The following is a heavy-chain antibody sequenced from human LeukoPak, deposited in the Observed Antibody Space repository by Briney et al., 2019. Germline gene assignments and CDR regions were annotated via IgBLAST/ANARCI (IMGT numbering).Heavy chain of an antibody. D-gene: IGHD3-22*01. J-gene: IGHJ4*02. V-gene: IGHV1-2*02. CDR1: GYTFTGYY. CDR3: ASIPPYYYDSSGSSY. Sequence: ASVKVSRKASGYTFTGYYMHWVRQAPGQGLEWMGWINPNSGGTNYAQKFQGRVTMTRDTSISTAYMELSRLRSDDTAVYYCASIPPYYYDSSGSSYWGQGTLVTVSS. CDR2: INPNSGGT.